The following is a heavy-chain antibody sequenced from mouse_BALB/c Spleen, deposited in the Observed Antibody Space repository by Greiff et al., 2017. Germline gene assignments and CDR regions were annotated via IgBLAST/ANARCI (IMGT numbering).Heavy chain of an antibody. D-gene: IGHD4-1*01. V-gene: IGHV1-9*01. J-gene: IGHJ3*01. CDR1: GYTFSSYW. CDR2: ILPGSGST. Sequence: VQLQQSGAELMKPGASVKISCKATGYTFSSYWIEWVKQRPGHGLEWIGEILPGSGSTNYNEKFKGKATFTADTSSNTAYMQLSSLTSEDSAVYYCANSGRGFAYWGQGTLVTVSA. CDR3: ANSGRGFAY.